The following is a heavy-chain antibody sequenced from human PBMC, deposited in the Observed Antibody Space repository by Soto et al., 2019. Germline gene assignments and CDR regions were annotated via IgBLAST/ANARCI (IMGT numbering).Heavy chain of an antibody. CDR1: GYSISSGYY. CDR2: IYHSGST. D-gene: IGHD3-22*01. J-gene: IGHJ4*02. V-gene: IGHV4-38-2*01. Sequence: SETLSLTCAVSGYSISSGYYWGWIRQPPGKGLEWIGSIYHSGSTYYNPSLKSRVTISVDTSKNQFSLKLSSVTAADTAVYYCARGRTVRNYADDSSDYFYFFDYWGQGTQVTVS. CDR3: ARGRTVRNYADDSSDYFYFFDY.